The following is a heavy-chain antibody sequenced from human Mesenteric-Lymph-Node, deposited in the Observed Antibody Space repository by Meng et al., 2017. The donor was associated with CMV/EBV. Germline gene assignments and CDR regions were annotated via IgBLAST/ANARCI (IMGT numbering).Heavy chain of an antibody. CDR3: ARLQTSGYGHFDY. D-gene: IGHD5-12*01. Sequence: SETLSLTCAVYGGSFSGYYWSWIRQPPGKGLEWIGEINHSGSTNYNPSLKSRVTISVDTSKNQFSLKLSSVTAADTAVYYCARLQTSGYGHFDYWGQGTQVTVSS. CDR2: INHSGST. J-gene: IGHJ4*02. CDR1: GGSFSGYY. V-gene: IGHV4-34*01.